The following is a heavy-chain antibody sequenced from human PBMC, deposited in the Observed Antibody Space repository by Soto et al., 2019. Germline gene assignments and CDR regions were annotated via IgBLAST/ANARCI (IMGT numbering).Heavy chain of an antibody. CDR1: GVSLIGSS. D-gene: IGHD5-18*01. CDR3: ARDIRGYRYGYLAY. CDR2: INHSGST. J-gene: IGHJ1*01. Sequence: LSLPVPFCGVSLIGSSLSWIPRPPGKGLEWIGEINHSGSTNYNPSLKSRVTISVDTSKNQFSLKLSSVTAADTAVYYCARDIRGYRYGYLAYWVQGNMAPGSS. V-gene: IGHV4-34*01.